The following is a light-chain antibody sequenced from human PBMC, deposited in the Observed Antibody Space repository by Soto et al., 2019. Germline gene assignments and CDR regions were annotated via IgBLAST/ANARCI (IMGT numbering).Light chain of an antibody. V-gene: IGKV1-5*03. CDR3: QQYNSYTTWT. CDR2: KAS. J-gene: IGKJ1*01. CDR1: QSISSW. Sequence: DIQMTQSPSTLSASVGDRVTITCRASQSISSWLAWYQQKPGKAPKLLIYKASSLESGVPSRFSGCGSGTEFTLTISSLQPDDFATYYCQQYNSYTTWTFGQGPKVEIK.